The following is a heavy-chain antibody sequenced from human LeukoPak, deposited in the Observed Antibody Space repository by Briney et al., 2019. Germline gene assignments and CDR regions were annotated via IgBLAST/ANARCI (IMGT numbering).Heavy chain of an antibody. CDR2: INHSGST. CDR3: ARGLRGYSYGFRGNWFDP. J-gene: IGHJ5*02. Sequence: SETLSLTCAVYGGSFSGYYWSWIRQPPGKGLEWIGEINHSGSTNYNPSLKSRVTISVDTSKNQFSLKLSSVTAADTAVYYCARGLRGYSYGFRGNWFDPWGQGTLVTVSS. V-gene: IGHV4-34*01. D-gene: IGHD5-18*01. CDR1: GGSFSGYY.